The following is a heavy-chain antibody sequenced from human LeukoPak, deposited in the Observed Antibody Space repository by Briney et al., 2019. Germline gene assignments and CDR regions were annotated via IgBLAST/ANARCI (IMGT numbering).Heavy chain of an antibody. V-gene: IGHV4-59*01. CDR1: GGSISSYY. D-gene: IGHD3-22*01. CDR3: ARSGGYYPARNWFDP. Sequence: SETLSLTCTVSGGSISSYYWSWIRQPPGKGLEWIGYIYYSGSTNYNPSLKSRVTISVDTSKNQFSLKLSSVSAADTAVYYRARSGGYYPARNWFDPWGQGTLVTVSS. CDR2: IYYSGST. J-gene: IGHJ5*02.